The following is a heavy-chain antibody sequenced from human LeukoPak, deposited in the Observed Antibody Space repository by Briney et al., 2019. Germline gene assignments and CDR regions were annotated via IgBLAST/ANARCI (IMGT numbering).Heavy chain of an antibody. D-gene: IGHD4-17*01. CDR1: GFTFSTYL. Sequence: GGSLRLSCAAPGFTFSTYLMSWVRQAPGKGLEWVGNIKEDGSEKYYIDSVKGRFTISRDNAKNLLFLQMNSLRAEDTAVYYCTRDEGATETTYRFDHWGQGTLVTVSS. J-gene: IGHJ4*02. V-gene: IGHV3-7*01. CDR2: IKEDGSEK. CDR3: TRDEGATETTYRFDH.